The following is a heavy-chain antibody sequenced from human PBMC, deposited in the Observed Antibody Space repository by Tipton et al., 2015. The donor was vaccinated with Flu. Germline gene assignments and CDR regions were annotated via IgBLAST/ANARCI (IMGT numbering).Heavy chain of an antibody. CDR2: ISSSGDTI. V-gene: IGHV3-11*01. CDR1: GFTFSDDY. CDR3: ARDHPPSITVLGEITDYFGMDV. J-gene: IGHJ6*02. D-gene: IGHD3-3*01. Sequence: QVQLVQSGGGLVKPGGYLRLSCAASGFTFSDDYMSWIRQAPGKGLEWVSHISSSGDTINYADSVKGRFTISRDNAKKSLYLQMNSLRAEDTAVYYCARDHPPSITVLGEITDYFGMDVWGQGTTVTVSS.